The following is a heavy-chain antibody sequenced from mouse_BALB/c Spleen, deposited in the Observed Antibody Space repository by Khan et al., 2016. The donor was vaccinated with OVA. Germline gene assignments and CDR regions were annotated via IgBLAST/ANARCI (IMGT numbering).Heavy chain of an antibody. CDR1: GFTFSNYA. J-gene: IGHJ3*01. Sequence: EVELVESGGGSVKPGGSLKVSCAASGFTFSNYAMSWVRQTTEKRLEWVASISSGGSTYYPDSVKGRFTISRDKARNILYLQMSSLRSEDTAMYYCARDYWFVYWGQGTLVTVS. CDR3: ARDYWFVY. CDR2: ISSGGST. V-gene: IGHV5-6-5*01.